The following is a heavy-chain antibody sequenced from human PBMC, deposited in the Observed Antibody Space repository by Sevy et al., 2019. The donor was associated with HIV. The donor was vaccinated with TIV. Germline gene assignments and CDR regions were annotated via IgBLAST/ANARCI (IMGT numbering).Heavy chain of an antibody. CDR3: ARAQRRPDHMIVVVSPSLNKEGGYYFDY. J-gene: IGHJ4*02. CDR2: ISYDGSNK. V-gene: IGHV3-30-3*01. D-gene: IGHD3-22*01. CDR1: GFTFSSYA. Sequence: GGSLRLSCAASGFTFSSYAMHWVRQAPGKGLEWVAVISYDGSNKYYADSVKGRFTISRDNSKNTLYLQMNSLRAEDTAVYYCARAQRRPDHMIVVVSPSLNKEGGYYFDYWGQGTLVTVSS.